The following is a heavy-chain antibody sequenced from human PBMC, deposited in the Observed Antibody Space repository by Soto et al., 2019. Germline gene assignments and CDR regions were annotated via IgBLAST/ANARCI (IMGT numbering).Heavy chain of an antibody. J-gene: IGHJ6*02. D-gene: IGHD2-2*02. CDR3: AKDFFFRRDCSSTSCYTGGMDV. CDR1: GFTFDDYA. Sequence: HPGGSLRLSCAASGFTFDDYAMHWVRQAPGKGLEWVSGISWNSGSIGYADSVKGRFTISRDNAKNSLYLQMNSLRAEDTALYYCAKDFFFRRDCSSTSCYTGGMDVWGQGTTVTVSS. CDR2: ISWNSGSI. V-gene: IGHV3-9*01.